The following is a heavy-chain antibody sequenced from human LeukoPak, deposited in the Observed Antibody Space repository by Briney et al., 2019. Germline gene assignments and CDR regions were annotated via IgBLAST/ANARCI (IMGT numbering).Heavy chain of an antibody. CDR1: GFTVSSNY. D-gene: IGHD2-15*01. V-gene: IGHV3-66*01. Sequence: GGSLRLSCAASGFTVSSNYMSWVRQAPGKGLEWVSVIYSGGSTYYADSVKGRFTISRDNSKNTLYLQMNSLRAEDTAVYYCAREACGGGSCYGAGYFDYWGQGTLVTVSS. J-gene: IGHJ4*02. CDR3: AREACGGGSCYGAGYFDY. CDR2: IYSGGST.